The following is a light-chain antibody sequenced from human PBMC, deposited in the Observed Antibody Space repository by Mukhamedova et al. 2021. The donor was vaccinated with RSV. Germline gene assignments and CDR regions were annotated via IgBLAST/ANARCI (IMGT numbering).Light chain of an antibody. V-gene: IGLV2-11*01. CDR3: CSYAGSYTFEV. J-gene: IGLJ2*01. CDR2: DVS. CDR1: SDVGGYNY. Sequence: SDVGGYNYVSWYQQHPGKAPKLMIYDVSKRPSGVPDRFSGSKSGNTASLTISGLQAEDEADYYCCSYAGSYTFEVFGGGTKLTVL.